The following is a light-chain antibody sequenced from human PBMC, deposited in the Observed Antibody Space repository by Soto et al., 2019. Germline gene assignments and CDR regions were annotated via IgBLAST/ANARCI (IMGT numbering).Light chain of an antibody. CDR2: GAS. CDR1: QGIRSY. Sequence: QLTPSPSSLSASVVDRGTITTRASQGIRSYLDWFQQRPGKAPKLLIFGASTLQNGVPARFSGGGFGTEFTLTITSLQPEDFATYYCHQVYTYPPTFGQGTKVDI. J-gene: IGKJ1*01. CDR3: HQVYTYPPT. V-gene: IGKV1-9*01.